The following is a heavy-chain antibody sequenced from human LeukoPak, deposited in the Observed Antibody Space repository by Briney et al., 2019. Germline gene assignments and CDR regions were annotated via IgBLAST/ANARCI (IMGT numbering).Heavy chain of an antibody. CDR3: ARGVSSGYYFTPLGY. CDR1: GYTFTSYY. Sequence: GASVKVSCKASGYTFTSYYMHWVRQAPGQGLEWMGIINPSGGSTSYAQKFQGRVTMTRDTSTSTVYMELSSLRSEDTAVYYCARGVSSGYYFTPLGYWGQGALVTVSS. CDR2: INPSGGST. J-gene: IGHJ4*02. D-gene: IGHD3-22*01. V-gene: IGHV1-46*01.